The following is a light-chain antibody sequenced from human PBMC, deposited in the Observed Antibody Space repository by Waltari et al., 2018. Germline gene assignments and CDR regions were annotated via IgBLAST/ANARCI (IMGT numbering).Light chain of an antibody. Sequence: EVVMKQSPATLSVSPGERATLSCRASQRVSSKLAWYQQKPGQPPRLLMYDASTRATDIPARFSGSGSGTEFTLTISSLQSEDFAVYHCQQYKDWSPFTFGPGPKVEIK. V-gene: IGKV3-15*01. J-gene: IGKJ3*01. CDR1: QRVSSK. CDR3: QQYKDWSPFT. CDR2: DAS.